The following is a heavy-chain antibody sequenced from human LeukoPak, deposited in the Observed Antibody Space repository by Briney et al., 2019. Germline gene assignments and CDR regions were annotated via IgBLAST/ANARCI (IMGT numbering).Heavy chain of an antibody. CDR2: IIPIFGTA. V-gene: IGHV1-69*13. J-gene: IGHJ4*02. CDR3: ARSRLTYDFWSGYYLDY. CDR1: GGPFSSYA. D-gene: IGHD3-3*01. Sequence: SVKVSCKASGGPFSSYAISWVRQAPGQGLEWMGGIIPIFGTANYAQKFQGRVTITADESTSTAYMELSSLRSEDTAVYYCARSRLTYDFWSGYYLDYWGQGTLVTVSS.